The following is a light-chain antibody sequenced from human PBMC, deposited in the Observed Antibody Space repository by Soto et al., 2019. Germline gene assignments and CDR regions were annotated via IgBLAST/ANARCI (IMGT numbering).Light chain of an antibody. J-gene: IGLJ2*01. Sequence: QSALTQPASVSGSPGQSITISCTGTTSDVGTYKFVSWYQQHPGIAPTLMIYEVSERPSGVSNRFSGSKSGNTASLTISGLQAEDEADYYCCSHAGSHVIFGGGTKLTVL. V-gene: IGLV2-23*02. CDR2: EVS. CDR1: TSDVGTYKF. CDR3: CSHAGSHVI.